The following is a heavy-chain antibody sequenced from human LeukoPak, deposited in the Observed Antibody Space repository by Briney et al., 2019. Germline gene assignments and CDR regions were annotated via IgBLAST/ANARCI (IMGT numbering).Heavy chain of an antibody. CDR1: GFTFSSYA. J-gene: IGHJ4*02. Sequence: GGSLRLSCAASGFTFSSYAMHWVRQAPGKGLEWVAVISYDGSNKYYADSVKGRFTISRDNSKNTLYLQMNSLRAEDTAVYYCARDRIPFNYVWGSLDYWGQGTLVTVSS. D-gene: IGHD3-16*01. V-gene: IGHV3-30*04. CDR3: ARDRIPFNYVWGSLDY. CDR2: ISYDGSNK.